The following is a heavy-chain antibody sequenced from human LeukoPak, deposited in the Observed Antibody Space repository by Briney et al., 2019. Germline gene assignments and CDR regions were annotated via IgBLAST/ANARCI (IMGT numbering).Heavy chain of an antibody. CDR2: INHCVST. J-gene: IGHJ5*02. V-gene: IGHV4-34*01. D-gene: IGHD2-2*01. CDR1: AGSFTGYY. CDR3: ARGTPPAIVVAPAAMAGSLAWFDP. Sequence: PSETLSLTCAVYAGSFTGYYWSWIRQPPGKGLEWMGEINHCVSTNYNPSLKSRVTISVDTSKNQFSLNLRSVTAADTAVYYCARGTPPAIVVAPAAMAGSLAWFDPWGQGTLVTVSS.